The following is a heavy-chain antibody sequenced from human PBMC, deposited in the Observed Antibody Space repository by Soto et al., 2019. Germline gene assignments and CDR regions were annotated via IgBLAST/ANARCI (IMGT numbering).Heavy chain of an antibody. CDR1: GGTFSSYA. Sequence: ASVKVSCKASGGTFSSYAISWVRQAPGQGLEWMGGIIPIFGTANYAQKFQGRVTITADESTSTAYMELSSLRSEDTAVYYCAFAGPTYYYYYGMDVWGQGTTVTVSS. J-gene: IGHJ6*02. D-gene: IGHD1-1*01. CDR2: IIPIFGTA. V-gene: IGHV1-69*13. CDR3: AFAGPTYYYYYGMDV.